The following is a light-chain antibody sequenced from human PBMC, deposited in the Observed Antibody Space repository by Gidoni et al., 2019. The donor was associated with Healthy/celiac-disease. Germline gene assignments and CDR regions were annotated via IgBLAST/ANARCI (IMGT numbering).Light chain of an antibody. CDR3: QTWGTSSVV. CDR2: LISDGSH. V-gene: IGLV4-69*01. CDR1: SRHGSYA. J-gene: IGLJ2*01. Sequence: QPVLTQPPPPSASLGASVTPTCTLSSRHGSYAIAWHQQQPEKGPRYLMKLISDGSHRKGDGIPDRFSGSSSEAERYLTISSLQSEDEADYYCQTWGTSSVVFGGGTKLTVL.